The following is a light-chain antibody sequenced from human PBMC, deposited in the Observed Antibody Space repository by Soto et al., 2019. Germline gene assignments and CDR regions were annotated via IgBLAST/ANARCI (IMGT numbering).Light chain of an antibody. V-gene: IGKV1-5*03. J-gene: IGKJ1*01. CDR3: QQYSYFAT. CDR2: KAS. CDR1: QSISSW. Sequence: DIQMTQSPSTLSASVGDRVTITCRASQSISSWLTWYQQKAGQAPKLLIYKASIVESGVPSSFSGSGSGTEFTLTLSSLQPDYSATYYCQQYSYFATFGQGTRVQVK.